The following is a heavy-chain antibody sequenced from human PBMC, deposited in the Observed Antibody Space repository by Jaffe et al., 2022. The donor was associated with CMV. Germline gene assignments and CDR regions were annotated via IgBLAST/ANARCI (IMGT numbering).Heavy chain of an antibody. Sequence: EVQLLESGGGLVQPGGSLRLSCAASGFTFSSYAMSWVRQAPGKGLEWVSAISGSGGSTYYADSVKGRFTISRDNSKNTLYLQMNSLRAEDTAVYYCAKGRNQKQDPSRYYFDYWGQGTLVTVSS. CDR2: ISGSGGST. CDR3: AKGRNQKQDPSRYYFDY. CDR1: GFTFSSYA. D-gene: IGHD1-1*01. V-gene: IGHV3-23*01. J-gene: IGHJ4*02.